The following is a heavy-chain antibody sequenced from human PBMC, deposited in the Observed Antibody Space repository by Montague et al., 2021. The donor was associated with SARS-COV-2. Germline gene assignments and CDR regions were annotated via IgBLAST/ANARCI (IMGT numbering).Heavy chain of an antibody. CDR2: IYYSGST. CDR1: GGSISSYY. V-gene: IGHV4-59*08. CDR3: ARRALGYCSGGSCYSGFDY. D-gene: IGHD2-15*01. J-gene: IGHJ4*02. Sequence: SETLSLTCTVSGGSISSYYWSWIRQPPGKGLEWIGYIYYSGSTNYNPSLKSRVTISVDTSKNQFSLKLSSVTAADTAVYYCARRALGYCSGGSCYSGFDYWGQGTLVTVSS.